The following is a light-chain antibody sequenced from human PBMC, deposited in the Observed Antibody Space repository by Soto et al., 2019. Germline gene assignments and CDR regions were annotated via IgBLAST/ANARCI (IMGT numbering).Light chain of an antibody. J-gene: IGLJ1*01. Sequence: QSALTQPASVSGSPGQSITISCTGTSSDVGGYHYVSWYQQYPGMAPKLIIYDVNNRPSGVSDRFSGSKSDNTASLTISWLQADDEADYYCSSFGPNSIRVFGIGTKLTVL. V-gene: IGLV2-14*03. CDR2: DVN. CDR1: SSDVGGYHY. CDR3: SSFGPNSIRV.